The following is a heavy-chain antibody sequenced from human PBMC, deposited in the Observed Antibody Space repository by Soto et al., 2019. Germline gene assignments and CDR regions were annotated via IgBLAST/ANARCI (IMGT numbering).Heavy chain of an antibody. J-gene: IGHJ6*02. CDR1: GFIFSGSA. CDR3: ARGQGAAIGDYYYHGMDV. V-gene: IGHV3-73*01. Sequence: GGSLRLSCAASGFIFSGSAIHWVRQASGKGLEWVGRIRSRANNFATSSAASVKGRFTFSRDDSKNTAYLQMNTLKPEDTAVYYCARGQGAAIGDYYYHGMDVWGQGTTVTSP. D-gene: IGHD2-2*02. CDR2: IRSRANNFAT.